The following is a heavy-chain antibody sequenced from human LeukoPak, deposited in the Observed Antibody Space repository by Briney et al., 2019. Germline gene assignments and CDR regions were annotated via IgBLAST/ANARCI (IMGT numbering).Heavy chain of an antibody. CDR3: ARDKFPEWDYYDSSGYHDAFDI. D-gene: IGHD3-22*01. Sequence: SETLSLTCTVSGGSISSYYWSWIRQPAGKGLEWIGRIYTIGSTNYNPSLKSRVTMSVDTSKNQFSLKLSSVTAADTAVYYCARDKFPEWDYYDSSGYHDAFDIWGQGTMVTVSS. V-gene: IGHV4-4*07. CDR1: GGSISSYY. J-gene: IGHJ3*02. CDR2: IYTIGST.